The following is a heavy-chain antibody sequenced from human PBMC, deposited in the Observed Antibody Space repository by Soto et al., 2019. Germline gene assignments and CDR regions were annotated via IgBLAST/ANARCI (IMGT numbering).Heavy chain of an antibody. V-gene: IGHV4-4*02. CDR1: GGSISSSNW. Sequence: PSETLSLTCAVSGGSISSSNWWSWVRQPPGKGLEWIGEIYHSGSTNYNPSLKSRVTISVDKSKNQFSLKLSSVTAADTAVYYCARVHGQYYDSSGYSPRYYYYYGMDVWGQGPTVTVSS. CDR3: ARVHGQYYDSSGYSPRYYYYYGMDV. J-gene: IGHJ6*02. CDR2: IYHSGST. D-gene: IGHD3-22*01.